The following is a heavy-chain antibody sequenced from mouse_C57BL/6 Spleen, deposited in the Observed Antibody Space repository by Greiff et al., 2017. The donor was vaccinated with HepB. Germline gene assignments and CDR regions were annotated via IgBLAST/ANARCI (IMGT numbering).Heavy chain of an antibody. D-gene: IGHD1-1*01. J-gene: IGHJ2*01. CDR3: AKSTVSYYFDY. V-gene: IGHV1-82*01. CDR2: IYPGDGDT. CDR1: GYAFSSSW. Sequence: QVQLQQSGPELVKPGVSVKISCKASGYAFSSSWMNWVKQRPGKGLEWIGRIYPGDGDTNYNGKFKGKATLTADKSSSTAYMQLSSLTSEDSAVYFCAKSTVSYYFDYWGQGTTLTVSS.